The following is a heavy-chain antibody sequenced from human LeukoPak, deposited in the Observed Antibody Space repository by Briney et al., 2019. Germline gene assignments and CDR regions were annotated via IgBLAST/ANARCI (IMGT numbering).Heavy chain of an antibody. CDR2: VYSSGNT. D-gene: IGHD6-13*01. Sequence: SETLSLTCTVSGASITRYYWNWIRQPAGKGLEWIGRVYSSGNTNYNPSLKSRVTMSVDTSKNQFSLRLSSVTAADTAVYYCARHRAAAIHFDSWGQGTLVTVSS. V-gene: IGHV4-4*07. CDR1: GASITRYY. CDR3: ARHRAAAIHFDS. J-gene: IGHJ4*02.